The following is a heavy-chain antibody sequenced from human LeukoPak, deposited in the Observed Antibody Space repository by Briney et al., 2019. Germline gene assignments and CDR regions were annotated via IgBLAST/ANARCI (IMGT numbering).Heavy chain of an antibody. J-gene: IGHJ4*02. V-gene: IGHV3-23*01. D-gene: IGHD1-26*01. CDR2: ISGGGVNT. CDR3: AKDRLKSYSGSYFPFDY. CDR1: GFTFSTYP. Sequence: GGSLRLSCVASGFTFSTYPMSWVRQAAGKGLEWVSAISGGGVNTYYADSVKGRFTISRDNSKNTLYLQMNSLRAEDTAVFYCAKDRLKSYSGSYFPFDYWGQGTLVTVSS.